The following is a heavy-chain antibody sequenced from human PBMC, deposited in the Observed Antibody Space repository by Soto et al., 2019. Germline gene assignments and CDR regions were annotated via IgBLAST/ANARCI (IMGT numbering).Heavy chain of an antibody. CDR3: ARGPPGYDYVWGGYRYLGSGFDY. J-gene: IGHJ4*02. CDR2: INHSGST. CDR1: GGSFSGYY. V-gene: IGHV4-34*01. Sequence: QVQLQQWGAGLLKPSETLSLTCAVYGGSFSGYYWSWIRQPPGKGLEWIGEINHSGSTNYNPSLKSRVTISVDTSKNQFSLKLSSVTAADTAVYYCARGPPGYDYVWGGYRYLGSGFDYWGQGTLVTVSS. D-gene: IGHD3-16*02.